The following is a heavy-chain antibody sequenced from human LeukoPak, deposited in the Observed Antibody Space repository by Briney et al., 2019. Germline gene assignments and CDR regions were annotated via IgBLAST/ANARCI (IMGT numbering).Heavy chain of an antibody. J-gene: IGHJ6*03. Sequence: SETLSLTCTVSGGSISSGSYYWSWIRQPAGKGLEWIGRSYTSGSTNYNPSLKSRVTISVDTSKNQFSLKLSSVTAADTAVYYCVSSSSPTVYYYYMDVWGKGTTVTVSS. V-gene: IGHV4-61*02. CDR1: GGSISSGSYY. CDR2: SYTSGST. CDR3: VSSSSPTVYYYYMDV. D-gene: IGHD6-6*01.